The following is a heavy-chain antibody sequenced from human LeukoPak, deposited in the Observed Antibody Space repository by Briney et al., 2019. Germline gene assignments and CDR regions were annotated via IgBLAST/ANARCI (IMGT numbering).Heavy chain of an antibody. CDR1: GGSISSSSYY. V-gene: IGHV4-39*01. D-gene: IGHD6-13*01. J-gene: IGHJ5*02. CDR3: ARQRRQSSSWYQNWFDP. Sequence: SETLSLTCTVSGGSISSSSYYWGWIRQPPGKGLEWIGSIYYSGSTCYNPSLKSRVTIAVATSKNPFSLKLSSVTAADTAVYYCARQRRQSSSWYQNWFDPWGQGTLVTVSS. CDR2: IYYSGST.